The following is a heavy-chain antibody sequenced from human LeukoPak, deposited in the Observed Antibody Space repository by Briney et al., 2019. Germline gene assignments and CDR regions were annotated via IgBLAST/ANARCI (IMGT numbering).Heavy chain of an antibody. CDR1: RYILTELS. D-gene: IGHD3-22*01. V-gene: IGHV1-24*01. Sequence: ASVKVSCKVSRYILTELSMHWVRQAPGKGLEWMGGFDPEDGETIYAQKFQGRVTMTEDTSTDTAYMELSSLRSEDTAVYYCATKTYYYDSSGYFSLPDYWGQGTLVTVSP. CDR2: FDPEDGET. J-gene: IGHJ4*02. CDR3: ATKTYYYDSSGYFSLPDY.